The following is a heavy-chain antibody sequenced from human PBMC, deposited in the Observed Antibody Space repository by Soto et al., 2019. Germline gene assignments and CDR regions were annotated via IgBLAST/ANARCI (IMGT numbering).Heavy chain of an antibody. CDR2: IYATGTT. V-gene: IGHV4-4*07. J-gene: IGHJ5*02. CDR1: GASIRGFY. D-gene: IGHD1-1*01. CDR3: VRDGTKTLRDWFDP. Sequence: PSETLSLTCTVSGASIRGFYCSWSRKSAGKGLEWIGRIYATGTTDYNPSLKSRVMMSVDTSKKQFSLKLRSVTAADTAVYYCVRDGTKTLRDWFDPWGQGISVTVSS.